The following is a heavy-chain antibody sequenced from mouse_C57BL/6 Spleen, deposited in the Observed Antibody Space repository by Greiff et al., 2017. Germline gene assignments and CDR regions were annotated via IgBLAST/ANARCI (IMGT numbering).Heavy chain of an antibody. D-gene: IGHD1-1*01. CDR2: IYPGDGDT. Sequence: VQVVESGPELVKPGASVKISCKASGYAFSSSWMNWVKQRPGKGLEWIGRIYPGDGDTNYNGKFKGKATLTADKSSSTAYMQLSSLTSEDSAVYFCARSTRSYYFDYWGQGTTLTVSS. J-gene: IGHJ2*01. CDR1: GYAFSSSW. V-gene: IGHV1-82*01. CDR3: ARSTRSYYFDY.